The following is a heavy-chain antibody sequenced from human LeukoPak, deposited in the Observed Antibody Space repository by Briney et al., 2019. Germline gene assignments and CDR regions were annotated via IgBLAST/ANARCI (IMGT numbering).Heavy chain of an antibody. CDR1: GGTFSSYA. CDR3: ATVHCSSTSCYSFDY. D-gene: IGHD2-2*02. CDR2: ISAYNGNT. J-gene: IGHJ4*02. Sequence: ASVKVSCKASGGTFSSYAISWVRQAPGQGLEWMGWISAYNGNTNYAQKLQGRVTMTTETSTSTAYMEPRSLRSDDTAVYYCATVHCSSTSCYSFDYWGQGTLVTVSS. V-gene: IGHV1-18*01.